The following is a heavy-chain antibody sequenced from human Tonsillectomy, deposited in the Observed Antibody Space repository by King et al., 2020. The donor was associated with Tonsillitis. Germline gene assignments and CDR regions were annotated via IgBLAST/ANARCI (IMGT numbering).Heavy chain of an antibody. CDR3: ERGIAGARYFDL. CDR1: GFTFSDYW. V-gene: IGHV3-74*01. Sequence: VQLVESGGGLVQPGGSLRLSCAASGFTFSDYWMHWVRQAPGKGLVWVSRITSDGSGRFTDGGSGTIYADSVKGRFTISRDNANSTVFVEMNSLRVEATAMYYCERGIAGARYFDLWGRGTLVTVSS. CDR2: ITSDGSGRFTDGGSGT. D-gene: IGHD1-26*01. J-gene: IGHJ2*01.